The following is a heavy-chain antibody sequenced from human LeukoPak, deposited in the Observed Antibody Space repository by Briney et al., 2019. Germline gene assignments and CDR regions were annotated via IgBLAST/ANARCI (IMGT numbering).Heavy chain of an antibody. CDR1: GFTFSSYE. CDR3: ARGRGYYSSDAFDI. V-gene: IGHV3-48*03. D-gene: IGHD3-3*01. CDR2: ISSSGSTI. J-gene: IGHJ3*02. Sequence: GGSLRLSCAASGFTFSSYEMNWVRQAPGKGLEWVSYISSSGSTIYYADSVKGRFTISRDNAKNSLYLQMNSLRAEDTAVYYCARGRGYYSSDAFDIWGQGTMVTVSS.